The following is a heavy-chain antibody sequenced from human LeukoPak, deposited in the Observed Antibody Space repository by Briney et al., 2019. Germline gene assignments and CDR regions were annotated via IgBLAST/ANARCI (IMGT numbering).Heavy chain of an antibody. J-gene: IGHJ5*02. D-gene: IGHD1-1*01. CDR3: AKATHNWKPFDP. CDR2: ISGSGGTT. V-gene: IGHV3-23*01. Sequence: GGSLRLSCAASGFTFSSYAMTWVRQAPGKRLEWVSAISGSGGTTYYADSVKGRFTISRDNSKNTLYLQMNSLRAEDTAVYYCAKATHNWKPFDPWGQGTLVTVSS. CDR1: GFTFSSYA.